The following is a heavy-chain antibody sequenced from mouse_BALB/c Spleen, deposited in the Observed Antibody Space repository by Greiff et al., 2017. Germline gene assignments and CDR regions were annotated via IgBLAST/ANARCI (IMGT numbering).Heavy chain of an antibody. CDR1: GFTFSSYG. D-gene: IGHD1-2*01. CDR2: INSNGGST. J-gene: IGHJ4*01. CDR3: ARAPSLLRDRAMDY. Sequence: EVMLVESGGGLVQPGGSLKLSCAASGFTFSSYGMSWVRQTPDKRLELVATINSNGGSTYYPDSVKGRFTISRDNAKNTLYLQMSSLKSEDTAMYYCARAPSLLRDRAMDYWGQGTSVTVSS. V-gene: IGHV5-6-3*01.